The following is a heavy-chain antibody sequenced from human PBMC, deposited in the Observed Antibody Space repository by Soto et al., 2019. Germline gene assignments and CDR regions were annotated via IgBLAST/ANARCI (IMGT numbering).Heavy chain of an antibody. CDR1: GFTFSSDG. V-gene: IGHV3-30*18. J-gene: IGHJ6*02. CDR3: VKDGSSGWPYFYDMDV. D-gene: IGHD6-19*01. CDR2: ISYDGRNK. Sequence: PGVSVRLSCAASGFTFSSDGMHWVRQAPCKGLEWVAVISYDGRNKYYADAVRGRLTISRDNSKNTLYLQMSSLRAEDTAVYYCVKDGSSGWPYFYDMDVWGQGTTVTVSS.